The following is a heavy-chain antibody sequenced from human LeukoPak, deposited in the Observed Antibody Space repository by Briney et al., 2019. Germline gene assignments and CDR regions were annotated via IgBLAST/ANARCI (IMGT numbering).Heavy chain of an antibody. CDR1: GGSISTSNYY. CDR3: ARDSPHCSGGSCYYHLMDV. Sequence: PETLSLTCTVSGGSISTSNYYWGWIRQPPGKGLEWIGNIFYSGSTYYSPSLKSRVTILVDTSKNQFSLKLSSVTAADTAVYYCARDSPHCSGGSCYYHLMDVWGKGTTVTVSS. CDR2: IFYSGST. J-gene: IGHJ6*03. V-gene: IGHV4-39*07. D-gene: IGHD2-15*01.